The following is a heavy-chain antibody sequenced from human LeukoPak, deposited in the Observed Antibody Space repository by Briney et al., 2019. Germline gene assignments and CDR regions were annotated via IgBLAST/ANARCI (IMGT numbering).Heavy chain of an antibody. CDR2: ISGSGGST. CDR3: ATSILWFGEYSDYFDY. D-gene: IGHD3-10*01. J-gene: IGHJ4*02. V-gene: IGHV3-23*01. Sequence: AGGSLRLSCAASGFTFSSYAMSWVRQAPGKGLEWVSAISGSGGSTYYADSVKGRFTISRDNSKNTLYLQMNSLRAEDTAVYYCATSILWFGEYSDYFDYWGQGTLVTVSS. CDR1: GFTFSSYA.